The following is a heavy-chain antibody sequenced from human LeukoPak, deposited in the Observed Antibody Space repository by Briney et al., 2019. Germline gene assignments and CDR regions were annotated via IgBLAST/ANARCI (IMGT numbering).Heavy chain of an antibody. Sequence: GGSLRLSCAASGFTVSSSYMSWVRQAPGRGLEWVSVIYSGGSAYYSHSVKGRFTVSRYKSKNTLYLQMSSLRAEDSAIYYCTRESSTYSLDYWGQGAPVTVSS. CDR3: TRESSTYSLDY. CDR1: GFTVSSSY. D-gene: IGHD6-13*01. J-gene: IGHJ4*02. V-gene: IGHV3-53*01. CDR2: IYSGGSA.